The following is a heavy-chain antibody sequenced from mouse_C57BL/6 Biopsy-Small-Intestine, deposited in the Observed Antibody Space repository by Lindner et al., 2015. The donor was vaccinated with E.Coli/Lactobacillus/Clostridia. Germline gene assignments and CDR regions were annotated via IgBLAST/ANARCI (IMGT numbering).Heavy chain of an antibody. J-gene: IGHJ2*01. CDR3: ACYGYDFDY. CDR1: GYTLTGYW. CDR2: IGPGSGST. Sequence: VQLQESGAELMKPGASVKLSCKATGYTLTGYWIEWVKQRPGHGLEWIGKIGPGSGSTYYNEKFKGKATLTADKSSSTAYMQLSSLTSEDSAVYFCACYGYDFDYWGQGTTLTVSS. D-gene: IGHD2-2*01. V-gene: IGHV1-77*01.